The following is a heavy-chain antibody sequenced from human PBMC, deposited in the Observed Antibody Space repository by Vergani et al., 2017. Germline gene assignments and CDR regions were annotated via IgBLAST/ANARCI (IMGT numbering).Heavy chain of an antibody. CDR2: IDYSGST. J-gene: IGHJ4*02. Sequence: QLQLQESGPGLVKPSETLSLTCNVSGGSISSSNYYWGWVRQPPGKGLEWIGSIDYSGSTYYNPPLKSRATIFVDRSKNQFSLKLTSVTAAYTAVFYCARRGGGGRAFDYWGQGTLVTVSS. CDR3: ARRGGGGRAFDY. D-gene: IGHD3-10*01. CDR1: GGSISSSNYY. V-gene: IGHV4-39*01.